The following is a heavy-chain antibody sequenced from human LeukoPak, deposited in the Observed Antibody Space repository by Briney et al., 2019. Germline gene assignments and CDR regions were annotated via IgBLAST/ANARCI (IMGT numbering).Heavy chain of an antibody. D-gene: IGHD2-21*02. V-gene: IGHV1-69*05. Sequence: GASVKVSCKASGGTFSSYAISWVRQAPGHGLEWMGGIIPIFGTANYAQKFQGRVTITTDESTSTAYMELSSLRSEDTAVYYCARDHSDCGGDCYSPWFDPWGQGTLVTVSS. J-gene: IGHJ5*02. CDR3: ARDHSDCGGDCYSPWFDP. CDR2: IIPIFGTA. CDR1: GGTFSSYA.